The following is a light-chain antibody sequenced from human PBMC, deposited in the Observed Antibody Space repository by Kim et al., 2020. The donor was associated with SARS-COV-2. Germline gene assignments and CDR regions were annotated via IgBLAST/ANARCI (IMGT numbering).Light chain of an antibody. CDR2: SNN. V-gene: IGLV1-44*01. CDR3: AAWDDSLNRVV. CDR1: SSNIGINT. J-gene: IGLJ2*01. Sequence: QSVLTQPPSASGTPGQSVTISCSGSSSNIGINTVNWYQQLPGTAPKPLIYSNNQRPSGVPERFSGSKSVTSASLAIGGLQSEDEAHYYCAAWDDSLNRVVFGGGTKLTVL.